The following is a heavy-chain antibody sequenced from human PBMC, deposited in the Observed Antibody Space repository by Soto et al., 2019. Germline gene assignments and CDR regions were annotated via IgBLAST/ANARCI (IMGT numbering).Heavy chain of an antibody. D-gene: IGHD4-17*01. CDR1: GLDFSDYG. J-gene: IGHJ4*02. CDR3: YGEGY. V-gene: IGHV3-30*03. CDR2: ISSDGSND. Sequence: QVQLVESGGGVVQPGRSLQLSCAASGLDFSDYGMHWVRQAPGKGLEWVALISSDGSNDYYADSVKGRFTVSRDISKNTLYLFLNSLRTEDTAVYYCYGEGYWGQGTLVTVSS.